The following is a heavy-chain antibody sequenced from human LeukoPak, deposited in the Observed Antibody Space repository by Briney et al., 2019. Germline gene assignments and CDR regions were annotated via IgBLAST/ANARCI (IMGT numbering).Heavy chain of an antibody. D-gene: IGHD3-22*01. CDR3: ARDLDYYDSSGYDY. CDR1: GFTFSSHS. V-gene: IGHV3-21*01. CDR2: ISSSSSYI. J-gene: IGHJ4*02. Sequence: GGSLRLSCAASGFTFSSHSMNWVRQAPGKGLEWVSSISSSSSYIYYADSVKGRFTISRDNAKNSLYLQMNSLRAEDTAVYYCARDLDYYDSSGYDYWGQGTLITVSS.